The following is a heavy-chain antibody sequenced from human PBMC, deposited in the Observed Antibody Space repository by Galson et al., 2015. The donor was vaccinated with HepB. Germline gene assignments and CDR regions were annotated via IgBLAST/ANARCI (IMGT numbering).Heavy chain of an antibody. J-gene: IGHJ4*02. Sequence: SLRLSCAASGFTLSSYGMHWVRQAPGKGLEWVAVISDDASNKYYADSVKGRFTISRDNSKNTLYLQMNSLRAEDTAVYYCAKDGSLDYGDYLDYWGQGTLVTVSS. CDR2: ISDDASNK. D-gene: IGHD4-17*01. CDR3: AKDGSLDYGDYLDY. CDR1: GFTLSSYG. V-gene: IGHV3-30*18.